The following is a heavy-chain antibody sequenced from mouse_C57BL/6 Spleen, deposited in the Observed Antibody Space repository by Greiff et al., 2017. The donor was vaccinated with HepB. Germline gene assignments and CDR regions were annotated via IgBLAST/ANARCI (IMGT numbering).Heavy chain of an antibody. CDR3: AGGSKGAMDY. D-gene: IGHD1-1*01. J-gene: IGHJ4*01. Sequence: QVQLQQPGAELVKPGASVKLSCKASGYTFTSYWMHWVKQRPGQGLEWIGMIHPNSGSTNYNKKFKSKATLTVDKSSSTAYMQLSSLTSEDSAVYYCAGGSKGAMDYWGQGTSVTVSS. CDR1: GYTFTSYW. V-gene: IGHV1-64*01. CDR2: IHPNSGST.